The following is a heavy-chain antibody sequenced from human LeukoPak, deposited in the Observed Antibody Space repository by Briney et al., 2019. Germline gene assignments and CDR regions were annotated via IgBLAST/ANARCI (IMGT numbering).Heavy chain of an antibody. CDR3: ARVNRFYVRKQPAAYDI. CDR2: INPHSGGT. J-gene: IGHJ3*02. V-gene: IGHV1-2*02. CDR1: GYNYRDYD. D-gene: IGHD2/OR15-2a*01. Sequence: ASVKVSCKASGYNYRDYDIHWVRHAPGQGLEWMGWINPHSGGTRYAPKFQGRVTMSSDTAINTAYMELRRLRSDDTAVFYCARVNRFYVRKQPAAYDIWGQGTRVTVSS.